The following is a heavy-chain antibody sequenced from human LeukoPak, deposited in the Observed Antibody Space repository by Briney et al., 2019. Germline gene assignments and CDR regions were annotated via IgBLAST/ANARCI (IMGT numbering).Heavy chain of an antibody. Sequence: TGGSLRLSCAASGFTFSSYEMNWVRQAPGKGLEWVSYISSSGSTIYYADSVKGRFTISRDNAKNSLYLQMNSLRTEDTAVYYCAKNSLSSRLRYFDYWGQGTLVTVSS. V-gene: IGHV3-48*03. J-gene: IGHJ4*02. CDR1: GFTFSSYE. CDR2: ISSSGSTI. CDR3: AKNSLSSRLRYFDY. D-gene: IGHD4-17*01.